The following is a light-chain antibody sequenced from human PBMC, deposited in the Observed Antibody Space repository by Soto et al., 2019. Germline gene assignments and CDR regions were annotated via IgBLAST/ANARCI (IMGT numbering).Light chain of an antibody. Sequence: AIRMTQSPSSFSASTGDRVTITCRASQGINNDLAWYPQKPGKAPNLLIYAASTLQSGVPSRFSGSGSGTDFTLTISCLQSEDFATYYCQQYHSYPRTFGQGTKVDIK. CDR2: AAS. CDR3: QQYHSYPRT. J-gene: IGKJ1*01. CDR1: QGINND. V-gene: IGKV1-8*01.